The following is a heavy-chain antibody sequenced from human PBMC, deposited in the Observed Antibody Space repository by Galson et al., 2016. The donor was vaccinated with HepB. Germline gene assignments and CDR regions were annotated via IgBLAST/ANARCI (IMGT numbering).Heavy chain of an antibody. CDR3: ARTGGFDAYYFAY. CDR2: VFSNDDK. CDR1: GFSLSDARMG. Sequence: PALVKPTQTLTLTCTVSGFSLSDARMGVSWIRQPPGKALEWLAQVFSNDDKSYSTSLKSRLTISKDTSKSQVVLTMTNVDPVDTATYYCARTGGFDAYYFAYWGQGTRVTVSS. J-gene: IGHJ4*02. V-gene: IGHV2-26*01. D-gene: IGHD3-16*01.